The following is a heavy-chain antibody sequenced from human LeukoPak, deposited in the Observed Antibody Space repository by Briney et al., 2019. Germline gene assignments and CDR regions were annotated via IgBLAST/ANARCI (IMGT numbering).Heavy chain of an antibody. Sequence: PGESLTISCKGSGYSFPSFWIGWVRQMPGKGLEWVGLIYPGDSDTRYSPSFQGQVTISADKSIRTVYLQWSSLKASDSAMYYCARHLRSNSGYDYWGQGTLVTVSS. CDR2: IYPGDSDT. CDR1: GYSFPSFW. J-gene: IGHJ4*02. CDR3: ARHLRSNSGYDY. V-gene: IGHV5-51*01. D-gene: IGHD5-12*01.